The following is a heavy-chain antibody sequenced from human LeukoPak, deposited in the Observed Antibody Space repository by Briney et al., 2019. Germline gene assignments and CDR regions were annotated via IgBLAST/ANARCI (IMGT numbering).Heavy chain of an antibody. CDR2: INPNSGGT. J-gene: IGHJ4*02. CDR1: GYTFTGYY. V-gene: IGHV1-2*02. Sequence: AASVKVSCKASGYTFTGYYMHWVRQAPGQGFEWMGWINPNSGGTNYAQKFQGRVTMTRDTSISTAYMELSRLRSDDTAVYYWARVLSSSWYFSFDYWGQGTLVTVSS. D-gene: IGHD6-13*01. CDR3: ARVLSSSWYFSFDY.